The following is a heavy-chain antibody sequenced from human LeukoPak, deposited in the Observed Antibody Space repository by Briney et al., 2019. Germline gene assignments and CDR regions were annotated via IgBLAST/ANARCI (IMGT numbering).Heavy chain of an antibody. Sequence: GASVKVSCKASGGTFSSYAISWVRQAPGQGLEWMGRIIPILGIANYAQKFLGRVTITADKSTSTAYMELSSLRSEDTAVYYCASDPLNGSGSYSTYWGQGTLVTVSS. CDR3: ASDPLNGSGSYSTY. J-gene: IGHJ4*02. CDR1: GGTFSSYA. CDR2: IIPILGIA. D-gene: IGHD3-10*01. V-gene: IGHV1-69*04.